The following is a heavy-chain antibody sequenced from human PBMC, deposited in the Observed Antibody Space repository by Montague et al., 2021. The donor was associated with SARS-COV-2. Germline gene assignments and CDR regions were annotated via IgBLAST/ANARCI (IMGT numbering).Heavy chain of an antibody. CDR1: GDSVSSYRAA. CDR3: ARGVYYDGSGYYSFDY. J-gene: IGHJ4*02. D-gene: IGHD3-22*01. V-gene: IGHV6-1*01. CDR2: TYYRSKWYN. Sequence: CAISGDSVSSYRAAWNWIRQSPSIGLEWLGGTYYRSKWYNDYALSVKSRITINPDTSKNHFSLQLNSVTPEDTAIYYCARGVYYDGSGYYSFDYWGQGILVTVSS.